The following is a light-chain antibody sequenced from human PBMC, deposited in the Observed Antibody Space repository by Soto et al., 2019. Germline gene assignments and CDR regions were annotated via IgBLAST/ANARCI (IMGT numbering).Light chain of an antibody. Sequence: ELVMTQSPATLSVSPGEGATLSCRASQSVGSNLAWYQQKPGQAPRLPIYGASTRATGIPARFSGSGSGTGFTLTISSLQSEDFAVYYCQQYTHWPWTFGQGTKVEIK. CDR1: QSVGSN. V-gene: IGKV3-15*01. CDR2: GAS. J-gene: IGKJ1*01. CDR3: QQYTHWPWT.